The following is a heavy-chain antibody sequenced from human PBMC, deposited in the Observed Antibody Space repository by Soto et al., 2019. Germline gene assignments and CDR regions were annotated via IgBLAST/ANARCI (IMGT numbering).Heavy chain of an antibody. J-gene: IGHJ4*02. CDR3: ARASLPEYSSSPGDY. D-gene: IGHD6-6*01. Sequence: ASVKVSCKASGYTFTGYYMHWVRQAPGQGLEWMGWINPNSGGTNYAQKFQGWVTMTRDTSISTAYMELSRLRSDDTAVYYCARASLPEYSSSPGDYWGQGTLVTV. CDR1: GYTFTGYY. V-gene: IGHV1-2*04. CDR2: INPNSGGT.